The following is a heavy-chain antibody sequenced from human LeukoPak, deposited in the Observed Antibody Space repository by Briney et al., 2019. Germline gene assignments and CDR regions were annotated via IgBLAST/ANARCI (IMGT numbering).Heavy chain of an antibody. CDR3: ATYDYVWGRYRLAQSDY. Sequence: GGSVRLSCAASGFTFSSYAMSWVRQLPGKGLKWLSYINDSGGSTYYANSVKGRFVISRDNSKNSLYLQINSLRAEDTAIYYCATYDYVWGRYRLAQSDYWGQGTLVTVSS. J-gene: IGHJ4*02. CDR2: INDSGGST. D-gene: IGHD3-16*02. CDR1: GFTFSSYA. V-gene: IGHV3-23*01.